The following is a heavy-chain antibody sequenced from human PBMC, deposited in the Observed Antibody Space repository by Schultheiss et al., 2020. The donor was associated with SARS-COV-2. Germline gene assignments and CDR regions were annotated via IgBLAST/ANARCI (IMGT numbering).Heavy chain of an antibody. J-gene: IGHJ6*02. V-gene: IGHV3-33*05. CDR2: ISYDGSNK. Sequence: GGSLRLSCAASGFTFSRSVMSWVRQAPGKGLEWVAVISYDGSNKYYADSVKGRFSTSRDNARNTLYLQMNSLRAEDTAVYYCARGRGDVWGQGTTVTVSS. CDR3: ARGRGDV. D-gene: IGHD3-10*01. CDR1: GFTFSRSV.